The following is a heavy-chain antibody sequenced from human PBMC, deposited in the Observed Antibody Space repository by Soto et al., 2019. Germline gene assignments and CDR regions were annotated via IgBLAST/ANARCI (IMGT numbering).Heavy chain of an antibody. J-gene: IGHJ5*01. Sequence: QVQLQQSGPGLVKPSQTLSLTCAISGDSVSSNDATWDWIRQCPSRGLEWLGRTYYRSKWANDYAVSVKGRITLNPDTSNNQLSLHLNSVTPDDTAVYYCARLIGDSWLDSWGQGTLVTVSS. D-gene: IGHD3-16*01. V-gene: IGHV6-1*01. CDR1: GDSVSSNDAT. CDR3: ARLIGDSWLDS. CDR2: TYYRSKWAN.